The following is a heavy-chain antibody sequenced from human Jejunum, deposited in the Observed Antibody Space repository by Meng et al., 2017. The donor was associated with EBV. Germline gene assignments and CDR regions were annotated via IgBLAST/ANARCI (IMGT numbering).Heavy chain of an antibody. CDR3: ARNWNF. CDR2: IYNSGST. D-gene: IGHD1-1*01. CDR1: GGSFSSGTYY. Sequence: QVQLQESGPGLVKPPETLSLTCTFSGGSFSSGTYYWTWIRQPPGKGLEWIWYIYNSGSTNYNPSLKSRVTISLDTSKNQFSLKLSSVTAADTAMYYCARNWNFWGQGTLVTVSS. V-gene: IGHV4-61*01. J-gene: IGHJ4*02.